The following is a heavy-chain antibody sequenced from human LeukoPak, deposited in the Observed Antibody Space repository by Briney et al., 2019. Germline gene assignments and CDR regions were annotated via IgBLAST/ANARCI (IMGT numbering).Heavy chain of an antibody. CDR1: GYTFTDYY. Sequence: GASVKVSCKASGYTFTDYYMHWGRHAPGQGLEWMGWININSGDTNHAQNFPGRVTLTRDTSISTAYMELSSLRSDDSAVYYCAGEYCSGGSCRQGFDYWGQGTLVTVSS. D-gene: IGHD2-15*01. CDR2: ININSGDT. V-gene: IGHV1-2*02. CDR3: AGEYCSGGSCRQGFDY. J-gene: IGHJ4*02.